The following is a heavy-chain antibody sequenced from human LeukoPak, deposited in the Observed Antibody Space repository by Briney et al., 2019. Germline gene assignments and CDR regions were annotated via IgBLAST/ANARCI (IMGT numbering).Heavy chain of an antibody. CDR2: IKHDGSER. D-gene: IGHD1-7*01. CDR3: AVYNWNSKRDLDY. V-gene: IGHV3-7*05. CDR1: GFTFSSYG. J-gene: IGHJ4*02. Sequence: GRSLRLSCAASGFTFSSYGMHWVRQAPGKGLEWVANIKHDGSERYYVGSVQGRFTISRDNAKNSLYLQMNSLRAEDTAVYYCAVYNWNSKRDLDYWGQGTLVTVSS.